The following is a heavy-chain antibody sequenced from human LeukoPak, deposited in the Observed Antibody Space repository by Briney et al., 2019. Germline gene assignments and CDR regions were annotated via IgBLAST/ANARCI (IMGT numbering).Heavy chain of an antibody. D-gene: IGHD2-21*02. V-gene: IGHV3-23*01. CDR3: AKPISGGLAVTADWFHP. Sequence: GGSLRLPCAASGFAFNVYAMSWLRQPPGKGLEWVSTINANSVTTSYAASVRGRFTISRDNSKNALYLQLNTLRADDTATYYCAKPISGGLAVTADWFHPWGQGTLVVVYS. CDR1: GFAFNVYA. J-gene: IGHJ5*01. CDR2: INANSVTT.